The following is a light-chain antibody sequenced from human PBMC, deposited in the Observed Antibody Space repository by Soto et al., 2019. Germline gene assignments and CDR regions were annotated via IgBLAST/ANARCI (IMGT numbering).Light chain of an antibody. V-gene: IGKV3-20*01. Sequence: EIVLTQSPDTLSLSPGETATLSCRASQSVSRSYLAWYQQKPGQAPRLLIYGALNRATGIPDRFSASGSETDFTLTISRLEPEDFAMYYCQQYGSSPPYTFGQGTKLEIK. J-gene: IGKJ2*01. CDR1: QSVSRSY. CDR3: QQYGSSPPYT. CDR2: GAL.